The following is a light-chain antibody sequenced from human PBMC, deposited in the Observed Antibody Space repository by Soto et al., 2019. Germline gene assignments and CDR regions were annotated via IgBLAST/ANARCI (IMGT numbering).Light chain of an antibody. CDR3: QQYNNWPPAWT. V-gene: IGKV3-15*01. CDR1: QSVSSN. Sequence: EIVMTQSPATLSVSPGERATLSCRASQSVSSNLAWHQQKPGQAPRLPIYGASTRAAGIPARFSGSGSGTEFTLTISSLQSEDFAVYYCQQYNNWPPAWTFGQGTKVEIK. J-gene: IGKJ1*01. CDR2: GAS.